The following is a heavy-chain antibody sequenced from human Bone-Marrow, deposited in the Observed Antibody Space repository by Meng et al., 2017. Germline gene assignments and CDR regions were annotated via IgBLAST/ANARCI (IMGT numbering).Heavy chain of an antibody. CDR3: ARDREMATIYGVDY. J-gene: IGHJ4*02. CDR2: IWYDGSNK. Sequence: GGSLRLSCAASGFTFSSYSMNWVRQAPGKGLEWVAVIWYDGSNKYYADSVKGRFTISRDNSKNTLYLQMNSLRAEDTAVYYCARDREMATIYGVDYWGQGTLVTVSS. D-gene: IGHD5-24*01. V-gene: IGHV3-33*08. CDR1: GFTFSSYS.